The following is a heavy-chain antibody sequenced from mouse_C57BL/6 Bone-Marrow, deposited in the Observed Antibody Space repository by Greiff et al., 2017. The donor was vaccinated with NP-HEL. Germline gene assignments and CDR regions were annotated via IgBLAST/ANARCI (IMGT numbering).Heavy chain of an antibody. CDR1: GFTFSDYG. CDR3: ARALLIYYGRDY. D-gene: IGHD2-1*01. CDR2: ISSGSSTI. J-gene: IGHJ2*01. V-gene: IGHV5-17*01. Sequence: EVKLVESGGGLVKPGGSLKLSCAASGFTFSDYGMHWVRQAPEKGLEWVAYISSGSSTIYYADTVKGRFTISRDNAKNTLFLQMTSLRSEDTAMYYCARALLIYYGRDYWGQGTTLTVSS.